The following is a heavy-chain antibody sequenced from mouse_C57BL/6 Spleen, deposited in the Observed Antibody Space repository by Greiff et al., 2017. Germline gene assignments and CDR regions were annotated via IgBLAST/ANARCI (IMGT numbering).Heavy chain of an antibody. CDR2: IDPSDGET. Sequence: QVQLQQSGAELVRPGSSVKLSCKASGYTFTSYWMHWVKQRPIQGLEWIGNIDPSDGETNYNQKFKDKATLTVDKSSSTAYMQLSSLTSADSAVYYCARSEYYCSSLYDFYCRGQGTTLTVAT. CDR1: GYTFTSYW. D-gene: IGHD1-1*01. CDR3: ARSEYYCSSLYDFYC. J-gene: IGHJ2*01. V-gene: IGHV1-52*01.